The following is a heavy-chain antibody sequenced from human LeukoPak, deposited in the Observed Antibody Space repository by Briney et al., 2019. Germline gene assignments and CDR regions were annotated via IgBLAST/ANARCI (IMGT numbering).Heavy chain of an antibody. CDR2: ISSSSSYL. Sequence: GGSLRLSCAASGFTFSSYSMNWVRQAPGKGLEWVSSISSSSSYLYYADSVKGRFTISRDNAKNSLYLQMNSLRAEDTAVYYCARGPYDILIYWGQGTLVTVSS. V-gene: IGHV3-21*01. D-gene: IGHD3-9*01. CDR3: ARGPYDILIY. CDR1: GFTFSSYS. J-gene: IGHJ4*02.